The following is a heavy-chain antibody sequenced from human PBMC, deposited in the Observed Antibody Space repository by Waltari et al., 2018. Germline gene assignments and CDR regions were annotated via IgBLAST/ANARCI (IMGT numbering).Heavy chain of an antibody. CDR3: AKDIGIAVAALSD. V-gene: IGHV3-9*01. J-gene: IGHJ4*02. D-gene: IGHD6-19*01. Sequence: EVQLVESGGGLVQPGRSLRLSCAASGFTFDDYAMHWVRQAPGKGLEWVSGISWNSGSIGYADSVKGRFTISRDNAKNSLYLQMNSLRAEDTALYYCAKDIGIAVAALSDWGQGTLVTVSS. CDR1: GFTFDDYA. CDR2: ISWNSGSI.